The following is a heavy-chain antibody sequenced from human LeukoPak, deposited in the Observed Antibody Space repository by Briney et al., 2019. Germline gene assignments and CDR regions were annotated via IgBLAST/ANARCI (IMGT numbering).Heavy chain of an antibody. V-gene: IGHV4-39*01. J-gene: IGHJ5*02. D-gene: IGHD3-9*01. CDR3: ASSEGYFDWFTLNTHNWFDP. CDR2: IYYSGST. Sequence: SETLSLTCTVSGGSISSSSYYWGWIRQPPGKGLEWIGSIYYSGSTYYNPSLKSRVTISVDTSKNQFSLKLSSVTAADTAVYYCASSEGYFDWFTLNTHNWFDPWGQGTLVTVSS. CDR1: GGSISSSSYY.